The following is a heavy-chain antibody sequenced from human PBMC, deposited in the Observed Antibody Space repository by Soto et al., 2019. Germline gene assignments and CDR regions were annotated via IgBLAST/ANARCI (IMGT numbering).Heavy chain of an antibody. Sequence: AGAALGVSCAGAGSTVGFNWLEWVRQAPGRGLEWLANINQDGSEKYYVDSVKGRFTISRDNARNSVYLQMNSLRAEDTAVYYCAGSLDYWGQGTQVTVSS. CDR1: GSTVGFNW. V-gene: IGHV3-7*03. J-gene: IGHJ4*02. CDR3: AGSLDY. CDR2: INQDGSEK.